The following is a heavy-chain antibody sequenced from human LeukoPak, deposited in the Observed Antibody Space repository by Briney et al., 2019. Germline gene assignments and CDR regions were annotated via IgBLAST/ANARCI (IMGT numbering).Heavy chain of an antibody. CDR1: GGSISSGGYY. CDR3: ARARFLEWLLFGY. V-gene: IGHV4-30-2*01. J-gene: IGHJ4*02. CDR2: IYHSGST. D-gene: IGHD3-3*01. Sequence: SQTLSLTCTVSGGSISSGGYYWSWIRQPPGKGLEWIGYIYHSGSTYYNPSLKSRVTISVDRSKNQFSLKLSSVTAADTAVYYCARARFLEWLLFGYWGQGTLVTVSS.